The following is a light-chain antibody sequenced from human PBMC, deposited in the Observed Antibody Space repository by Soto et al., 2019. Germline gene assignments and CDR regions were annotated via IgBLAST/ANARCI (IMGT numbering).Light chain of an antibody. CDR2: GAS. Sequence: EIVLTQSPGTLSLSPGERATLSCRASQSVSSSYLAWYQQKPGQAPRLLIYGASSRATGIPDRFSGSGSGTDFTLTIRRLEPEDFAVYYCQQYGISLWTFGQGTQVQIK. CDR1: QSVSSSY. V-gene: IGKV3-20*01. CDR3: QQYGISLWT. J-gene: IGKJ1*01.